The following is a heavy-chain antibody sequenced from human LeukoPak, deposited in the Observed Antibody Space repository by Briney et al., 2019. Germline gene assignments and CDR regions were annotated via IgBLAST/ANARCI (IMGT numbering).Heavy chain of an antibody. CDR3: ASSSSWPPEGY. D-gene: IGHD6-13*01. Sequence: PSETLSLTCAVSGCSISSGGYSWSWIRQPPGKGLEWIGYIYHSGSTYYNPSLKSRVTISVDRSKNQFSLKLSSVTAADTAVYYCASSSSWPPEGYWGQGTLVTVSS. J-gene: IGHJ4*02. V-gene: IGHV4-30-2*01. CDR1: GCSISSGGYS. CDR2: IYHSGST.